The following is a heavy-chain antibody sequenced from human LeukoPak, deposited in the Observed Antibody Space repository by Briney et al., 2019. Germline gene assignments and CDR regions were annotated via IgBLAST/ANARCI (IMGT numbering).Heavy chain of an antibody. J-gene: IGHJ4*02. CDR2: INHSGST. Sequence: ETLPLTCAVYGGYFRGYHWSWIRQPTGKGLEWIGEINHSGSTNYNPSPKSRVTISVDTSKNQFSLKLSSVTAADPAVYYCASGTSRVTKDYWGQGTLVTVSS. V-gene: IGHV4-34*01. CDR1: GGYFRGYH. D-gene: IGHD4-17*01. CDR3: ASGTSRVTKDY.